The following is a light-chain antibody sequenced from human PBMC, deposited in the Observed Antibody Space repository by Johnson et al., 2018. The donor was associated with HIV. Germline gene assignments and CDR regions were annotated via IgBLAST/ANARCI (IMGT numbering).Light chain of an antibody. V-gene: IGLV1-44*01. J-gene: IGLJ1*01. CDR3: GTWDSSLSAGV. Sequence: QSVLTQPPSASGTPGQRVTISCSGSNSNIGSNTVNWYQQLPGTAPKLLIYRNNQRPSGVPDRFSGSKSGTSATLGITGLQTGDEADYYCGTWDSSLSAGVFGTVTKVTVL. CDR2: RNN. CDR1: NSNIGSNT.